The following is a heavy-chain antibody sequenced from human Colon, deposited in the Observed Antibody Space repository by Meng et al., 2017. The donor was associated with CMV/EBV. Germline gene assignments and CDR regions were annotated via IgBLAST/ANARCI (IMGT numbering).Heavy chain of an antibody. V-gene: IGHV3-66*02. D-gene: IGHD3-10*01. CDR1: GYTASDNY. J-gene: IGHJ2*01. Sequence: GGSRRLSCAASGYTASDNYMSWVRQAPGQGLEWVSSIYSGGSTYYAEAVKGRFTVSRDDSTNILYLQMKSLRSDDTGGYFCAREKQGSSFIFSRYFDLWGRGTLVTVSS. CDR3: AREKQGSSFIFSRYFDL. CDR2: IYSGGST.